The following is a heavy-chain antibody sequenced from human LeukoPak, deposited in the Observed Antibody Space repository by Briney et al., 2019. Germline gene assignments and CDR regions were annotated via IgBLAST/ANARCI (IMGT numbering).Heavy chain of an antibody. Sequence: SETLSLTCTVSGGSISSSSYYWGWIRQPPGKGLEWIGSIYYSGSTYYNPSLKSRVTISVDTSKNQFSLKLSSVTAADTAVYYCARGPPYSSGHDYWGQGTLVTVSS. J-gene: IGHJ4*02. D-gene: IGHD6-19*01. CDR3: ARGPPYSSGHDY. CDR1: GGSISSSSYY. V-gene: IGHV4-39*01. CDR2: IYYSGST.